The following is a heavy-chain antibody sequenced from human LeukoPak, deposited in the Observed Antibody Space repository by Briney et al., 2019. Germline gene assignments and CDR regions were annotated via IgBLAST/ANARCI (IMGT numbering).Heavy chain of an antibody. D-gene: IGHD1-1*01. J-gene: IGHJ4*02. CDR3: ARDRGAATGTVSLDY. CDR2: ITSSSTYI. V-gene: IGHV3-21*01. Sequence: GGSLRLSCATSRFTFSTYSMSWVRQAPGKGLEWVSSITSSSTYIYYADSVKGRFTISRDDAKNSLYLQMNSLRAEDTAVYYCARDRGAATGTVSLDYWGQGTLVTVSP. CDR1: RFTFSTYS.